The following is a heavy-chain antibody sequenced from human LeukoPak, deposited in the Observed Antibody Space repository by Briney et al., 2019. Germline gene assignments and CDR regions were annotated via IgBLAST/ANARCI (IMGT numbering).Heavy chain of an antibody. Sequence: GASVKVSCKASGYTFTSYGISWVRQAPGQGLEWMGWISAYNGNTNYAQKLQGRVTMTTDTSTNTAYMELRSLRADDTAVYYCARGLTGYSSGWYGRPDAFDIWGQGTMVTVSS. J-gene: IGHJ3*02. CDR2: ISAYNGNT. CDR3: ARGLTGYSSGWYGRPDAFDI. CDR1: GYTFTSYG. D-gene: IGHD6-19*01. V-gene: IGHV1-18*01.